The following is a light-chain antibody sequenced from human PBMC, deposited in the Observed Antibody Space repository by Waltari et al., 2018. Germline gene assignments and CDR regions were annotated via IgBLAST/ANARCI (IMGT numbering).Light chain of an antibody. V-gene: IGKV2-30*01. CDR2: NVS. Sequence: DVVLTQSPLSLSVTLGQPASISCRSSQDLVFGDGNTYLNWLHQRPGQSPRRLIYNVSKRDSGVPDRFSGTGSGTDFTLKISRVEAEDVGTYYCLQGTGWPWTFGQGTKVEIK. CDR1: QDLVFGDGNTY. CDR3: LQGTGWPWT. J-gene: IGKJ1*01.